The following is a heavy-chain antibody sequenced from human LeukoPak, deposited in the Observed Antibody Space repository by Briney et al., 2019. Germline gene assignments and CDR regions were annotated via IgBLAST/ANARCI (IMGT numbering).Heavy chain of an antibody. Sequence: SESLSLTCGVSGGSVTNTIWWTWVRQPPAKGLEWVGEVHLDGRTNYNPSLESRLTMSVDVSENQVSLKLTSVTAADTAVYYCAREGGFYRPLDYSGQGTLVTVSS. D-gene: IGHD3-3*01. V-gene: IGHV4-4*02. CDR3: AREGGFYRPLDY. CDR1: GGSVTNTIW. CDR2: VHLDGRT. J-gene: IGHJ4*02.